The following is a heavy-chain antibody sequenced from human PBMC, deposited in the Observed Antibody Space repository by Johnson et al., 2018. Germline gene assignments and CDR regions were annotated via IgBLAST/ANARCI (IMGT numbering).Heavy chain of an antibody. V-gene: IGHV3-66*02. CDR2: IYNDGST. J-gene: IGHJ6*03. CDR1: GFTVSSNC. D-gene: IGHD2-15*01. CDR3: ARDSGGRYCSGGSCYYYYYMDV. Sequence: VQLVQSGGGLVQPGGSLRLSCVASGFTVSSNCMSWVRQAPGKGLEWVSVIYNDGSTYYTDSVKGRFTISRDNAKNTLYLQMNSLRAEDTAVYYCARDSGGRYCSGGSCYYYYYMDVWGKGTTVTVSS.